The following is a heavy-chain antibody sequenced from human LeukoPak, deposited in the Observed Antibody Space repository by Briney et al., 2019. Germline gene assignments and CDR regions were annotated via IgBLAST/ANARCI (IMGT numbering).Heavy chain of an antibody. CDR2: ISSSGSTI. CDR3: ARNAAVAKDAFDI. V-gene: IGHV3-48*03. Sequence: GGSLRLSCVASGFTFSSYEMNWVRQAPGKGLEWVSYISSSGSTIYYADSVKGRFTISRDNAKNSLYLQMNSLRAEDTAVYYCARNAAVAKDAFDIWGQGTMVTVSS. J-gene: IGHJ3*02. CDR1: GFTFSSYE.